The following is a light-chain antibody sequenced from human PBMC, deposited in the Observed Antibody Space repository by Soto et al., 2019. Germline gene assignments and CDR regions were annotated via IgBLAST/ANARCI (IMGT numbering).Light chain of an antibody. Sequence: DSRRTQSHSTLSASVGDRVTITCRASQSISGWLAWYQQKPGKFPQLLIYGASRLESGVPSRFSGRGSGTEFTLTIGGLQPDDFATYYCQHYNAFPWPCGQGTKVDNK. J-gene: IGKJ1*01. CDR1: QSISGW. CDR3: QHYNAFPWP. CDR2: GAS. V-gene: IGKV1-5*01.